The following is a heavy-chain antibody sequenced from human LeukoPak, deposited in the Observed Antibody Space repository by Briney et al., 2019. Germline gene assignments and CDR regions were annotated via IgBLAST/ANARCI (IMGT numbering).Heavy chain of an antibody. J-gene: IGHJ4*02. D-gene: IGHD1-26*01. Sequence: ASVKVSCKASGYTFSNYGISWMRQAPGQGLEWMGWITTYNGYTNCAQKFQGRVTMTTDTSPSTAYMELRSLRSDDAAVYYCARLSGSYYIFDYWGQGTLVTVSS. CDR3: ARLSGSYYIFDY. CDR1: GYTFSNYG. CDR2: ITTYNGYT. V-gene: IGHV1-18*01.